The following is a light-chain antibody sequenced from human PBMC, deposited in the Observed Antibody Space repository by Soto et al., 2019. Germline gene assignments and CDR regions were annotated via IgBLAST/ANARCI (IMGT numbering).Light chain of an antibody. CDR2: DAS. V-gene: IGKV3-15*01. CDR1: QSISRS. Sequence: PGERATLSCRASQSISRSLAWYQQKPGQAPRLLISDASTRATGIPARFSGSGSGTEFTLTITSLQSEDFAVYYCQQYNEWPITFGQGTRLEIK. CDR3: QQYNEWPIT. J-gene: IGKJ5*01.